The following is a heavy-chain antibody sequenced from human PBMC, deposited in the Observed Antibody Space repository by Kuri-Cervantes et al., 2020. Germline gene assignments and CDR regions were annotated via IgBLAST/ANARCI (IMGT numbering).Heavy chain of an antibody. CDR2: ISASDGAT. CDR1: GFTFSSYG. J-gene: IGHJ4*02. V-gene: IGHV3-23*01. D-gene: IGHD1-26*01. CDR3: AKRGISSVGATINLDH. Sequence: GESLRISCAASGFTFSSYGMHWVRQAPGKGLEWVSVISASDGATFYADSVKGRFTISRDNSKNTLYLQMNSLRAEDTAVYYCAKRGISSVGATINLDHWGQGTLVTVSS.